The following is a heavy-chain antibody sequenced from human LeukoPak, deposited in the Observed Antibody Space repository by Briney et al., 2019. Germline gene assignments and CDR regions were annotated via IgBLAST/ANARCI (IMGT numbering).Heavy chain of an antibody. V-gene: IGHV3-23*01. CDR3: ARDRGNIVVAPNAIRGWFDP. CDR1: GFTFSPYA. Sequence: QPGGSLRLSCAASGFTFSPYAMSWVRQAPGKGLEWVSVISGSGSDTYYAVSVMGRFTISRDNSKNTLNLLMNSLRVEDTAMYHCARDRGNIVVAPNAIRGWFDPWGQGTLVTVSS. CDR2: ISGSGSDT. J-gene: IGHJ5*02. D-gene: IGHD2-2*02.